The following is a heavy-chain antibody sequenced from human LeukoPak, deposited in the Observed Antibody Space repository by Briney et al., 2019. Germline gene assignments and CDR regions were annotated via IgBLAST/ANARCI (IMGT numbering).Heavy chain of an antibody. Sequence: SETLSLTCTVSGGSISSGSYYWSWIRQPAGKGLEWIGRIYTSGSTNYNPSLKSRVTISVDTSKNQFSLKLSSVTAADTAVYYCARTMYSSSSVYYYYYMDVWGKGTTVTVSS. CDR3: ARTMYSSSSVYYYYYMDV. J-gene: IGHJ6*03. CDR1: GGSISSGSYY. CDR2: IYTSGST. D-gene: IGHD6-6*01. V-gene: IGHV4-61*02.